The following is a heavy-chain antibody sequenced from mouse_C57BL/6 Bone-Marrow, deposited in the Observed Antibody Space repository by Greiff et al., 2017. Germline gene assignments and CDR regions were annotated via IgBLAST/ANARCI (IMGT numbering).Heavy chain of an antibody. CDR2: IDPSDSYT. CDR3: ARLNIYYDYDGAMDY. Sequence: QVQLQQPGAELVMPGASVKLSCKASGYTFTSYWMHWVQQRPGQGLEWIGEIDPSDSYTNYNQKFKGKSTLTVDKSSSTAYMQLSSLTSEDSAVYYCARLNIYYDYDGAMDYWGQGTSVTVSS. CDR1: GYTFTSYW. J-gene: IGHJ4*01. V-gene: IGHV1-69*01. D-gene: IGHD2-4*01.